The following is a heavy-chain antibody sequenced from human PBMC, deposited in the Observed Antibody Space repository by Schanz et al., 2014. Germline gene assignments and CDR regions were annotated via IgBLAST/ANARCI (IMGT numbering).Heavy chain of an antibody. CDR3: ARSGSSNWYFFDY. J-gene: IGHJ4*02. V-gene: IGHV1-69*02. D-gene: IGHD6-13*01. CDR2: IIPILGIA. Sequence: QVQLVQSEAEVKKPGSSVKVSCKASGGTFSSYTISWVRQAPGQGLKWMGRIIPILGIANYAQKFQGRVTITADKSTFTAYMDVSSLRSEDTAVYYCARSGSSNWYFFDYWGQGTLVTVSS. CDR1: GGTFSSYT.